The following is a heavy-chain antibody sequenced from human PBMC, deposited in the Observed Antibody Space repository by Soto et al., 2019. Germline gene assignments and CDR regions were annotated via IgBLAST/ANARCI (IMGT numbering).Heavy chain of an antibody. CDR1: GGSISSYY. CDR2: IYYSGST. D-gene: IGHD3-3*01. V-gene: IGHV4-59*01. J-gene: IGHJ4*02. CDR3: ARGADDFWSGYYGFDY. Sequence: SETLSLTCTVSGGSISSYYWSWIRQPPGKGLEWIGYIYYSGSTNYNPSLKSRVTISVDTSKNQFSLKLSSVTAADTAVYYCARGADDFWSGYYGFDYWGQGTLVTVSS.